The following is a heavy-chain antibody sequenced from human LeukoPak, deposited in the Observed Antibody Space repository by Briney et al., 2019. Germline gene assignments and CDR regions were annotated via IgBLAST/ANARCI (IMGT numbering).Heavy chain of an antibody. CDR2: ISSSSSYI. J-gene: IGHJ4*02. CDR3: AEDRYNYFTDY. V-gene: IGHV3-21*04. CDR1: GFTFSSYS. D-gene: IGHD1-1*01. Sequence: GGSLRLSCAASGFTFSSYSMNWVRQAPGKGLEWVSSISSSSSYIYYADSVKGRFTISRDNSKNTLYLQMNSLRAEDTAVYYCAEDRYNYFTDYWGQGTLVTVSS.